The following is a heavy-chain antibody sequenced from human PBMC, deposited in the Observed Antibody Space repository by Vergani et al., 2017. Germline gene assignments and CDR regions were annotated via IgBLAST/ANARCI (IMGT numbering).Heavy chain of an antibody. CDR2: IYPADSDT. V-gene: IGHV5-51*01. Sequence: EVELVQSGPEMRKPGESLKISCKGSEYTFGNYCIGWVRQMPGKGLEWMGIIYPADSDTRYSPSFQGQVTISADKSISTAYLQWSSLKASDTAMYYCARHAKRGCSSTSCYLDYYYYMDVWGKGTTVTVSS. J-gene: IGHJ6*03. CDR1: EYTFGNYC. CDR3: ARHAKRGCSSTSCYLDYYYYMDV. D-gene: IGHD2-2*01.